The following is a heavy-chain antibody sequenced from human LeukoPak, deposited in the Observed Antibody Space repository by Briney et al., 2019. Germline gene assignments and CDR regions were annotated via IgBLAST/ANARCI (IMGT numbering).Heavy chain of an antibody. J-gene: IGHJ5*01. CDR1: GFTFTTYA. Sequence: PGGSLRLSCAASGFTFTTYAMNWVRQAPGKGLEWVSAISNSGGSTYHADSVKGRFTISRDNSKNTLYLQMNSLRAEDTARYYCAKYKLLSGGFDSWGQGTLVTVSS. CDR2: ISNSGGST. D-gene: IGHD1-1*01. CDR3: AKYKLLSGGFDS. V-gene: IGHV3-23*01.